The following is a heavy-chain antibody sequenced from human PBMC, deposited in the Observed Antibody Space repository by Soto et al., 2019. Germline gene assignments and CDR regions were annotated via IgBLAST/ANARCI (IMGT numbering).Heavy chain of an antibody. D-gene: IGHD3-10*01. CDR1: GYSFTSLD. V-gene: IGHV1-8*01. CDR2: LQPSTGRT. CDR3: ARGVSAGVDY. J-gene: IGHJ4*02. Sequence: QVQLVQSGAEVREPGASVKVSCTASGYSFTSLDINWVRQTAGQGLEWMGWLQPSTGRTGYAQKFQGRVTMTRDTSINTAYMELTTRTSADTAFYYCARGVSAGVDYWGQGTLGTGSS.